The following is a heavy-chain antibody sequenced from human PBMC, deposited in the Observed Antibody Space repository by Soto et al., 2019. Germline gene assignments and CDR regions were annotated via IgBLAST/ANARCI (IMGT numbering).Heavy chain of an antibody. CDR1: GFTFSRYG. D-gene: IGHD2-21*01. CDR3: ARDRIQYFDH. J-gene: IGHJ4*02. V-gene: IGHV3-33*01. Sequence: GGSLRLSCAASGFTFSRYGMHWVRQAPGKGLEWVALIWYDGSNKYYGDSVKGRFSISRDNSKNTLYLQMNSLRAEDTAVYYCARDRIQYFDHWGQGTLVTVSS. CDR2: IWYDGSNK.